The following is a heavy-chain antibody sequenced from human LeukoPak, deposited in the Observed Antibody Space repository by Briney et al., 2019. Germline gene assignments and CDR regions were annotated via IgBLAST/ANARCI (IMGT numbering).Heavy chain of an antibody. J-gene: IGHJ4*02. V-gene: IGHV4-39*01. CDR3: ARHGAPRSIVVVVAATRRSFDY. D-gene: IGHD2-15*01. CDR2: IYYSGST. CDR1: GGSISSSSYY. Sequence: SETLSLTCTVSGGSISSSSYYWGWIRQPPGKGLEWIGSIYYSGSTYYNPSLKSRVTISVDTSKNQFSLKLSSVTAADTAVYYCARHGAPRSIVVVVAATRRSFDYWGQGTLVTVSS.